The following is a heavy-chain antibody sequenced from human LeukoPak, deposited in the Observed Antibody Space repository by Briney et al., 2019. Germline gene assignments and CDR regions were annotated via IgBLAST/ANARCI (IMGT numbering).Heavy chain of an antibody. J-gene: IGHJ4*02. V-gene: IGHV3-23*01. CDR2: ISGSGGRT. D-gene: IGHD5-12*01. CDR1: GFTFSNYA. CDR3: AKGAYDYIEIAYFDS. Sequence: PGGSLRLSCAASGFTFSNYAMSWVRQTPGKGLEWVSGISGSGGRTYYADSVKGRITISRDNSKNTLFLQMNSLRAEDTAIYYCAKGAYDYIEIAYFDSWGQGALVTVSS.